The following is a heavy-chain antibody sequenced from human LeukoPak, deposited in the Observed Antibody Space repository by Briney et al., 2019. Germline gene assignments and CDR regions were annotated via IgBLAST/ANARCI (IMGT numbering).Heavy chain of an antibody. D-gene: IGHD1-26*01. V-gene: IGHV1-18*01. CDR2: ISGYNGKT. Sequence: ASVKVSCKAFGYMFTSYGISWVRQAPGEGLEWMGWISGYNGKTNYAPKVQGRLTMTTDTSTSTVYMEMRSLRSDDTAVYYCARAGELLAYYYYYYMDVWGKGTTVTISS. CDR1: GYMFTSYG. J-gene: IGHJ6*03. CDR3: ARAGELLAYYYYYYMDV.